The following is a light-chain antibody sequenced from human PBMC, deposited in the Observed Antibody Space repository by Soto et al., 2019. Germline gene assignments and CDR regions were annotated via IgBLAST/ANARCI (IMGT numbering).Light chain of an antibody. CDR3: SSYRSSNTVI. Sequence: QSALTQPASVSGSPGQSITISCTGTSSDVAGYNYVSWYQQHPGEAPKLVIFEVSYRPSGISNRFSGSKSGNTASLTISGLQAEDDAYYYCSSYRSSNTVIFGGGTKVTVL. V-gene: IGLV2-14*01. J-gene: IGLJ2*01. CDR2: EVS. CDR1: SSDVAGYNY.